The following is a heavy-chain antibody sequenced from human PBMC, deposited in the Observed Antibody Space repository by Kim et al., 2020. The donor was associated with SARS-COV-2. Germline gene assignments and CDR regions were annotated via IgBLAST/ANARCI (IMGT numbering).Heavy chain of an antibody. CDR3: ARDLEFCSSPGCPRDPFDS. J-gene: IGHJ4*02. V-gene: IGHV3-11*06. Sequence: GRFTIARDDAENSLYLQMNSLRAEDTAVYYCARDLEFCSSPGCPRDPFDSWGQGTLVTVSS. D-gene: IGHD2-2*01.